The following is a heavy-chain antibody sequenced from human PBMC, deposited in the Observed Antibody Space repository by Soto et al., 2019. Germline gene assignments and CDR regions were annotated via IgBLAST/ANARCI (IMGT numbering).Heavy chain of an antibody. CDR2: IIPIFGTE. J-gene: IGHJ6*02. CDR1: GVTFSSYA. D-gene: IGHD3-10*01. Sequence: QVQLVQSGAEVKKPGSAVKVSCKASGVTFSSYAISWVRQARGQGLEGMGGIIPIFGTENYAKKFQGRVTIPADESTATDYSERNSLRSEDTAGYYCARVETRGGIDFWGQGTTVTVSS. CDR3: ARVETRGGIDF. V-gene: IGHV1-69*01.